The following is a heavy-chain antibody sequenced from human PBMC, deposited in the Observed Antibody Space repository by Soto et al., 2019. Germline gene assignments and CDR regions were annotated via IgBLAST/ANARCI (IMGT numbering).Heavy chain of an antibody. J-gene: IGHJ4*02. Sequence: GGSLRLSCTASGFTFGDYAMSWFRQAPGKGLEWVGFIRSKAYGGTTEYAASVKGRFTISRDDSKSIAYLQMNSLKTEDTAVYYCTRVGDSSSWLIVYFDYWGQGTLVTVSS. CDR1: GFTFGDYA. CDR3: TRVGDSSSWLIVYFDY. D-gene: IGHD6-13*01. CDR2: IRSKAYGGTT. V-gene: IGHV3-49*03.